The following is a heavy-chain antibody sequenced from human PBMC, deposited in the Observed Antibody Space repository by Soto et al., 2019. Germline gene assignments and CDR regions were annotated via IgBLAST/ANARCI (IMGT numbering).Heavy chain of an antibody. D-gene: IGHD3-3*01. V-gene: IGHV1-18*04. CDR3: ARDRLSGGVLRFLEWPHLDY. CDR2: ISAYNGNT. CDR1: GYTFINYG. Sequence: ASVKVSCKASGYTFINYGISWVRQAPGQGLEWMGWISAYNGNTHSAQKLQGRVTMTTDTSTTTAYMELRSLRSDDTAVYYCARDRLSGGVLRFLEWPHLDYCRQGTLVTVSS. J-gene: IGHJ4*02.